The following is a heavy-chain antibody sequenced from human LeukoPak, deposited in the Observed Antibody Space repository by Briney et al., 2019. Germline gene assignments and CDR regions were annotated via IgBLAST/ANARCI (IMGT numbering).Heavy chain of an antibody. CDR3: AKGMDVFDI. Sequence: SETLSLTCTVSGGSISSSYWSWIRQPPGKGLEWIGYIFYSGSINYNPSLKSRVTISVDTSKNQFSLKLSSVTAADTAVYYCAKGMDVFDIWGQGTMVTVSS. J-gene: IGHJ3*02. CDR1: GGSISSSY. CDR2: IFYSGSI. V-gene: IGHV4-59*13.